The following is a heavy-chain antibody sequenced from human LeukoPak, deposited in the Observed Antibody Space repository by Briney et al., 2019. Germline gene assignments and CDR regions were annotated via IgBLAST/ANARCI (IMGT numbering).Heavy chain of an antibody. D-gene: IGHD3-22*01. V-gene: IGHV5-51*01. J-gene: IGHJ4*02. CDR1: GYSFTSYW. Sequence: GESLKISCKGSGYSFTSYWIGWVRQMPGKGLEWMGIIYPGDSDTGYSPSFQGQVTISADKSISTAYLQWSSLKASDTAMYYCARQGGYYYDSSGYYYGEYDYWGQGTLVTVSS. CDR3: ARQGGYYYDSSGYYYGEYDY. CDR2: IYPGDSDT.